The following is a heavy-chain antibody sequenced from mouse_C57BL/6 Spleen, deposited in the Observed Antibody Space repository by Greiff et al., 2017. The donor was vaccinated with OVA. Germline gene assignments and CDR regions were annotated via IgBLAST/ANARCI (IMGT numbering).Heavy chain of an antibody. CDR2: ISDGGSYT. V-gene: IGHV5-4*03. CDR3: ARAYYSNSPYAMDY. CDR1: GFTFSSYA. Sequence: EVKVEESGGGLVKPGGSLKLSCAASGFTFSSYAMSWVRQTPEKRLEWVATISDGGSYTYYPDNVKGRFTISRDNAKNNLYLQMSHLKSEDTAMYYCARAYYSNSPYAMDYWGQGTSVTVSS. J-gene: IGHJ4*01. D-gene: IGHD2-5*01.